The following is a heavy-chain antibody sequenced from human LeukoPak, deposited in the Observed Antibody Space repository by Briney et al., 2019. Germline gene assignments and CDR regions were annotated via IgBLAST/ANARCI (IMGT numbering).Heavy chain of an antibody. CDR3: ARDGGQRPSGFSTVGFDY. V-gene: IGHV3-53*01. Sequence: PGGSLRHSCVASRFTVSSSYMTSVRQAPDKGLEWVSVIYSGGSTYYADSVKGRFTISRDNSKNTLYLQMNSLRAEDTAVYYCARDGGQRPSGFSTVGFDYWGQGTLVTVSS. CDR1: RFTVSSSY. J-gene: IGHJ4*02. D-gene: IGHD3-22*01. CDR2: IYSGGST.